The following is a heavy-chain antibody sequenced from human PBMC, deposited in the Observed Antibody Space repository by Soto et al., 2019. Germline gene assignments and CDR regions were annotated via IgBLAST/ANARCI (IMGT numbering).Heavy chain of an antibody. D-gene: IGHD3-16*02. J-gene: IGHJ4*02. V-gene: IGHV1-46*03. CDR2: INPSGGGT. CDR3: AREGEASSPFDY. CDR1: GYTFTRYY. Sequence: ASVKVSCKAFGYTFTRYYIHWVRQAPGQGLECMGIINPSGGGTSYVQKFQGRVTMTRDTSTSTVYMELSSLRSEDTAVYYCAREGEASSPFDYWGQGALVTVSS.